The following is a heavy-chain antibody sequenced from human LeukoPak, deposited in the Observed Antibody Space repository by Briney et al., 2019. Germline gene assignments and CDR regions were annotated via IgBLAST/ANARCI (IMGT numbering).Heavy chain of an antibody. CDR2: VYYTGST. Sequence: PSETLSLTCTVSGGSVNNYYWFWIRQFPGKGPEYIGYVYYTGSTDYNPSLESRVTISVDTSKNQFSLKLRSVTAADTATYYCARQKKGLQRVDTGFDSWGQGTLVIVSS. CDR1: GGSVNNYY. J-gene: IGHJ4*02. D-gene: IGHD2-15*01. V-gene: IGHV4-59*02. CDR3: ARQKKGLQRVDTGFDS.